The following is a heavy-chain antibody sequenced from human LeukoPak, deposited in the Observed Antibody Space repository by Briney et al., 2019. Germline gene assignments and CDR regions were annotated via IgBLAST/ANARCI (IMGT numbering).Heavy chain of an antibody. CDR3: TSWGDTTAEYFQR. CDR1: GFTFNRCW. J-gene: IGHJ1*01. CDR2: INPDGRDT. D-gene: IGHD2-21*02. V-gene: IGHV3-7*01. Sequence: GGSLRLSCVVSGFTFNRCWVNWVRQAPGKGLEWVAHINPDGRDTYYVDSVKGRFTISRDNAQNSMYLQMNSLRVGDTAVYYCTSWGDTTAEYFQRWGQGTLVTVSS.